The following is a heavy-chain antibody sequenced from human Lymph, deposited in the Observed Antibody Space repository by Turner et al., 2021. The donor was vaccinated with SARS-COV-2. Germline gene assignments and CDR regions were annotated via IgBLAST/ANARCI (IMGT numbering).Heavy chain of an antibody. CDR3: AKDLSAGDYYYYYGMDV. Sequence: QVQLVESGGGVVQPGRSLRLSCAGSGFTFSGYGMHWFRRAPGKGLEWVAVISYDGNNEHCADSVKGRFTISRDNSKNTLYLQMNRLRPDDTAVYYCAKDLSAGDYYYYYGMDVWGQGTTVTVSS. D-gene: IGHD3-10*01. J-gene: IGHJ6*02. V-gene: IGHV3-30*18. CDR1: GFTFSGYG. CDR2: ISYDGNNE.